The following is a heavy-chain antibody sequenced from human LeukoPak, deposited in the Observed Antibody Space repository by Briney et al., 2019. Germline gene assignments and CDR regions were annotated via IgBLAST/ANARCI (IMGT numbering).Heavy chain of an antibody. J-gene: IGHJ2*01. CDR3: ARDLLYSGSYSWYFDL. V-gene: IGHV3-33*01. CDR1: GFTFSSYG. D-gene: IGHD1-26*01. CDR2: IWYDGSNK. Sequence: PGGSLRLSCAASGFTFSSYGMHWVRQAPGKGLEWVAIIWYDGSNKYYTDSVKGRFTISRDNSKNMLYLQMNSLRAEDTAVYYCARDLLYSGSYSWYFDLWGRGIPVTVSS.